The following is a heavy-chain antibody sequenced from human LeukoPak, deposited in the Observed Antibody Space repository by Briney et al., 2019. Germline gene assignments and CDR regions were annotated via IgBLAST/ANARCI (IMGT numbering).Heavy chain of an antibody. D-gene: IGHD3-16*02. J-gene: IGHJ4*02. CDR2: IYYSGST. Sequence: SETLSLTCAAYGGSFSGYYWSWIRQPPGKGLEWIGYIYYSGSTNYNPSLKSRVTISVDTSKNQFSLKLSSVTAADTAVYYCARVMITFGGVIGHFDYWGQGTLVTVSS. CDR3: ARVMITFGGVIGHFDY. V-gene: IGHV4-59*01. CDR1: GGSFSGYY.